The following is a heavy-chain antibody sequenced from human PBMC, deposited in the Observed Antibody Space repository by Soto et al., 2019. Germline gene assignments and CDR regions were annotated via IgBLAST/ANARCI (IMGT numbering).Heavy chain of an antibody. CDR1: GGSISSGGYY. CDR3: ARGSYGSFLDAFDI. CDR2: IYYSGST. D-gene: IGHD5-18*01. J-gene: IGHJ3*02. V-gene: IGHV4-31*03. Sequence: QVQLQESGPGLVKPSQTLSLTCTVSGGSISSGGYYWSWIRQHPGKGLEWIGYIYYSGSTYYNPSLKSRVTISVDTSKNQCSLKLSSVTAADTAVYYCARGSYGSFLDAFDIWGQGTMVTVSS.